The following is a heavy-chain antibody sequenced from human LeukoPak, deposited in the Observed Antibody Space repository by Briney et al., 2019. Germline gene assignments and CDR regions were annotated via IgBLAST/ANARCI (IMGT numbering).Heavy chain of an antibody. Sequence: GGSLRVSCVASGFTFSSFALDWVRQAPGRGLEWISVVSRTGSTKYYADSVKGRFTVSRDNSKNTVYQQMNSLRVDDSAVYYCAKRKNSPGYSSLDQWGQGTLVTVSS. CDR1: GFTFSSFA. D-gene: IGHD2-15*01. V-gene: IGHV3-23*01. CDR2: VSRTGSTK. J-gene: IGHJ4*02. CDR3: AKRKNSPGYSSLDQ.